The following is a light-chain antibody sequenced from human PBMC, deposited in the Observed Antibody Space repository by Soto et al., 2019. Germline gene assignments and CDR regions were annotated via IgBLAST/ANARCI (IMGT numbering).Light chain of an antibody. Sequence: EIVLTQSPTTLSLSPGGRATLSCRASQNVNNWLAWYQQRPGQAPRLLIYNASSRAPGVPARFSGSGSGTDFILTISSLEPEDSAVYYCQHRNDWPLTFGGGTKVDIK. CDR2: NAS. CDR3: QHRNDWPLT. V-gene: IGKV3-11*01. CDR1: QNVNNW. J-gene: IGKJ4*01.